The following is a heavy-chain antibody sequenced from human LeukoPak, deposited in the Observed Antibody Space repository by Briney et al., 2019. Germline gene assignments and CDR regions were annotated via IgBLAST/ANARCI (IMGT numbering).Heavy chain of an antibody. CDR1: GGSISSSSYY. D-gene: IGHD6-19*01. CDR3: ARDDSSYFHTPPNWFDP. J-gene: IGHJ5*02. V-gene: IGHV4-39*07. CDR2: IYYSGST. Sequence: KPSETLSLTCTVSGGSISSSSYYWGWIRQPPGKGLEWIGSIYYSGSTYYNPSLKSRVTISVDTSKNQFSLKLSSVTAADTAVYYCARDDSSYFHTPPNWFDPWGQGTLVTVSS.